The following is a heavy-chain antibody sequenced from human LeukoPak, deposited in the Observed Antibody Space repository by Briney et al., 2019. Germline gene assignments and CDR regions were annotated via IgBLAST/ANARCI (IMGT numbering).Heavy chain of an antibody. Sequence: PSETLSLTCTVSGGSISSGSYYWSWIRQPPGKGLEWIGRIYTSGCTNYNPSLKSRDTISVEASKNQFSLKLSSVTAADTAVYYCARDTSGYQLLFWFDPWGQGTLVTVSS. V-gene: IGHV4-61*02. CDR2: IYTSGCT. CDR1: GGSISSGSYY. D-gene: IGHD2-2*01. CDR3: ARDTSGYQLLFWFDP. J-gene: IGHJ5*02.